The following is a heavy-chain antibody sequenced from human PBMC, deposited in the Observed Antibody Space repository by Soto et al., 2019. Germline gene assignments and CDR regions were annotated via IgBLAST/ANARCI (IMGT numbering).Heavy chain of an antibody. V-gene: IGHV1-2*02. CDR2: INPNSGGT. Sequence: ASVKVFCKASGYTFTGYYMHWVRQAPGQGLEWMGWINPNSGGTNYAQKFQGRVTMTRDTSISTAYMELSRLRSDDTAVYYCARGRPVAATYNWFDPWGQGTLVTVSS. J-gene: IGHJ5*02. CDR1: GYTFTGYY. CDR3: ARGRPVAATYNWFDP. D-gene: IGHD2-15*01.